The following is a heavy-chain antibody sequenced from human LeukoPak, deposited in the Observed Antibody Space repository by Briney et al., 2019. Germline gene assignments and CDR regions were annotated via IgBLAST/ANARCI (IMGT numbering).Heavy chain of an antibody. J-gene: IGHJ4*02. CDR1: GGSISSGSYY. D-gene: IGHD1-26*01. Sequence: SETLSLTCTVSGGSISSGSYYWSWIRQPPGKGLEWIGYIYYSGSTNYNPSLKSRVTISVDTSKNQFSLKLSSVTAADTAVYYCVRGQGGSYYAPIPFDYWGQGTLVTVSS. CDR2: IYYSGST. V-gene: IGHV4-61*01. CDR3: VRGQGGSYYAPIPFDY.